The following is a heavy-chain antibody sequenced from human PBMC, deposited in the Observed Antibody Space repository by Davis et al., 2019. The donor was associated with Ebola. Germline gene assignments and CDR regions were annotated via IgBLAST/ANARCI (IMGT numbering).Heavy chain of an antibody. J-gene: IGHJ5*02. CDR3: ARDRTEWLFGFWFDP. V-gene: IGHV7-4-1*02. CDR2: INTNTGNP. Sequence: ASVKVSCKASGYSFTTYAINWVRQAPGQGLEWMGWINTNTGNPTYAQGFTGRFVFSLDTSVSTAYLQLSSLKAEDTAVYYCARDRTEWLFGFWFDPWGQGTLVTVSS. D-gene: IGHD3-3*01. CDR1: GYSFTTYA.